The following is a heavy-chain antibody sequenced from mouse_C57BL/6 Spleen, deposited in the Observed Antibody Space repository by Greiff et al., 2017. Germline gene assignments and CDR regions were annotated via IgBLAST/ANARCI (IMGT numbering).Heavy chain of an antibody. Sequence: VQLQQSGAELVKPGASVKLSCTASGFNIKDYYMHWVKQRPEQGLEWIGRIDPEDGDTKYDPKFQGKATLTADTSSNTAYLQPSSLTSEDTAVYYCAPYYYDSRRSWFAYWGQGTLVTVSA. J-gene: IGHJ3*01. CDR2: IDPEDGDT. CDR1: GFNIKDYY. CDR3: APYYYDSRRSWFAY. D-gene: IGHD1-1*01. V-gene: IGHV14-2*01.